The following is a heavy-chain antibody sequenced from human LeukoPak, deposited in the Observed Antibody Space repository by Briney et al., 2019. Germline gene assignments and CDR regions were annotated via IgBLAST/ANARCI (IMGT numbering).Heavy chain of an antibody. CDR1: GFTFSSYS. J-gene: IGHJ4*02. CDR3: AKKMSITVASQVDY. D-gene: IGHD1-20*01. Sequence: PGGSLRLSCAVSGFTFSSYSMSWVRQAPGKGLEWVSAISSSGGSTDYTDSVKGRFTISRDNSKNTLYLQMNSLRAEDTAVYYCAKKMSITVASQVDYWGQGTLVTVSS. CDR2: ISSSGGST. V-gene: IGHV3-23*01.